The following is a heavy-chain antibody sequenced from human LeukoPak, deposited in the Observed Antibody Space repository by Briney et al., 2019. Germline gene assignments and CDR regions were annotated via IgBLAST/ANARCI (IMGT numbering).Heavy chain of an antibody. CDR3: AKGIYSSGWSYFDY. V-gene: IGHV3-23*01. CDR1: GFTFSNSA. CDR2: LSGSGITT. Sequence: PGGSLRLSCAPSGFTFSNSAMSWVRQPPGKGLEWVSTLSGSGITTYYADSVKGRFTISRDNSKNTLYLQMNSLRAEDTAVYYCAKGIYSSGWSYFDYWGHGTLVTVSS. D-gene: IGHD6-19*01. J-gene: IGHJ4*01.